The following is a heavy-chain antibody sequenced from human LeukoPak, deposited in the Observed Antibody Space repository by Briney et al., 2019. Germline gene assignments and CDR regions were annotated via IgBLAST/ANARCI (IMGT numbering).Heavy chain of an antibody. J-gene: IGHJ4*02. CDR3: AKDRDKGNYYFDY. D-gene: IGHD1-7*01. CDR2: IRYDGSDK. V-gene: IGHV3-30*02. CDR1: GLTFTNAY. Sequence: GGSLRLSCVADGLTFTNAYMSWVRQAPGKGLEWVAFIRYDGSDKDYVDSVKGRFTISRDNSKNTLYLQMNSLRAEDTAVYYCAKDRDKGNYYFDYWGQGTLVTVSS.